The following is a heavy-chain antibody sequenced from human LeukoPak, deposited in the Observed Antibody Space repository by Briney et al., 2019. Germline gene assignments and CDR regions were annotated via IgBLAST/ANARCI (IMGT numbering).Heavy chain of an antibody. CDR1: GGTFSSYA. CDR2: IIPIFGTA. Sequence: SVKVSCKASGGTFSSYAISWVRQAPGQGLEWMGGIIPIFGTANYAQKFQGRVTITADESTSTAYMELSSLRSEDTAVYYCASSTYYYGSGSHYPYFDYWGQGTLVTVSS. V-gene: IGHV1-69*13. CDR3: ASSTYYYGSGSHYPYFDY. D-gene: IGHD3-10*01. J-gene: IGHJ4*02.